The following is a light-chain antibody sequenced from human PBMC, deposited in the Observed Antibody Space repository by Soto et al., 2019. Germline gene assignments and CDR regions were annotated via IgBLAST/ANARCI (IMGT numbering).Light chain of an antibody. CDR1: SSDVGGYNS. CDR2: DVT. CDR3: SSFTSDITYV. J-gene: IGLJ1*01. V-gene: IGLV2-14*01. Sequence: ALTQPASVSGSPGQSITISCTGTSSDVGGYNSVSWYRQDPGKAPKLMIYDVTNRPSGVSNRFSGSKSGNTASLTISGLQAEDEADYYCSSFTSDITYVFGTGTQLTVL.